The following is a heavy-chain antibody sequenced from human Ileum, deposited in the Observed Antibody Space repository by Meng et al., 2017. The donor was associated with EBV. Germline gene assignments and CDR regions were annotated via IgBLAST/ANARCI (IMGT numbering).Heavy chain of an antibody. CDR3: ARGKSGSYSLDY. J-gene: IGHJ4*02. V-gene: IGHV1-2*06. D-gene: IGHD3-10*01. CDR1: GYTFTGYY. Sequence: QGQLVQSGAEGEKPGASVKVSCKASGYTFTGYYMHWVRQAPGQGLEWMGRINPNTGGTNYAQNFQGRVTMTRDTSITTAYMELSRLRSADTAMYYCARGKSGSYSLDYWGQGTLVTVSS. CDR2: INPNTGGT.